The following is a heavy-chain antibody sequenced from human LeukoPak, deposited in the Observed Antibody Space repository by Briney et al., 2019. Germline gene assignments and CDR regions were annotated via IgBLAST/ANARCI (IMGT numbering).Heavy chain of an antibody. CDR2: IYSGGST. CDR1: GFTVSSNY. Sequence: GGSLRLSCAASGFTVSSNYMSWVRQAPGKGLEWVSVIYSGGSTYYADSVKGRFTISRYNSKNTLYLQMNSLRAEDTAVYYCASIRYGDYYYGMDVWGQGTTVTVSS. D-gene: IGHD4-17*01. V-gene: IGHV3-53*04. CDR3: ASIRYGDYYYGMDV. J-gene: IGHJ6*02.